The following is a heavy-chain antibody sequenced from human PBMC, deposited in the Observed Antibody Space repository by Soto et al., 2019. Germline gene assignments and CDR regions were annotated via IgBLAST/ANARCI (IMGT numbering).Heavy chain of an antibody. V-gene: IGHV3-72*01. CDR1: GFTFSDHY. CDR3: TRGGAGDSRADY. D-gene: IGHD7-27*01. CDR2: ARNKANSYTA. Sequence: PGGSLRLSCAASGFTFSDHYMDWVRQAPGKGLEWVGRARNKANSYTADYAASVKGRFTISRDDSRNSLYLQMNSLKTEDTALYYCTRGGAGDSRADYWGQGTLVTVSS. J-gene: IGHJ4*02.